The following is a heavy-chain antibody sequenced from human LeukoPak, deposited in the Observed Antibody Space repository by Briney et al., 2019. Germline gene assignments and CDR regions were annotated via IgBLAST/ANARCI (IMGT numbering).Heavy chain of an antibody. D-gene: IGHD4-11*01. J-gene: IGHJ4*02. Sequence: GGSLRLSCAASGFTFSSYGMHWVRQAPGKGLEWVAFIWYDGSNKYYADSVKGRFTISRDNSKNTLYLQMNSLRGEDTAVYYCAKDLYSNYYFDYWGQGTLVTVSS. CDR1: GFTFSSYG. CDR3: AKDLYSNYYFDY. V-gene: IGHV3-30*02. CDR2: IWYDGSNK.